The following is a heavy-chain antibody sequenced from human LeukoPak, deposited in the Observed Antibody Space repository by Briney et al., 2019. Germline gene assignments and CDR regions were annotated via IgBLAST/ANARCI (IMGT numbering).Heavy chain of an antibody. J-gene: IGHJ4*02. CDR1: GYTFTGYY. Sequence: ASVKVSCKASGYTFTGYYMHWVRQAPGQGLEWMGWINPNSGGTNYAQKFQGRVTITRNTSISTAYMELSSLRSEDTAVYYCARGVDTAMAVFDYWGQGTLVTVSS. D-gene: IGHD5-18*01. V-gene: IGHV1-2*02. CDR3: ARGVDTAMAVFDY. CDR2: INPNSGGT.